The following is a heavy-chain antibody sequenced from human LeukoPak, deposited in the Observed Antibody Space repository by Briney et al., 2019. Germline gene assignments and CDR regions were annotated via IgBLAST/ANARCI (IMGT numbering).Heavy chain of an antibody. CDR1: GGSISSSSYY. CDR2: IYYSGST. V-gene: IGHV4-39*02. J-gene: IGHJ3*02. D-gene: IGHD4-17*01. Sequence: SETLSLTCTVSGGSISSSSYYWGWIRQPPGKGLEWIGSIYYSGSTYYNPSLKSRVTISVDTSKNQFSLKLSSLTAADTAVYYCARETTVNFPDAFDIWGQGTMVTVSS. CDR3: ARETTVNFPDAFDI.